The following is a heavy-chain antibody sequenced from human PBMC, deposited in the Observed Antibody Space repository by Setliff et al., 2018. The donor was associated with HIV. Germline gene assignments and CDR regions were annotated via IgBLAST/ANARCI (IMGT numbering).Heavy chain of an antibody. CDR1: GESFSGYD. V-gene: IGHV4-34*01. J-gene: IGHJ4*02. CDR3: VTSSSWSSRLNF. Sequence: SETLSLTCAVYGESFSGYDWTWIRQPPGEGLEWIGEINHSGRTNYSPSLKSRVTISVDTSKNQFSLKLTSVTAADTAVYYCVTSSSWSSRLNFWGPGMLVTVSS. CDR2: INHSGRT. D-gene: IGHD2-2*01.